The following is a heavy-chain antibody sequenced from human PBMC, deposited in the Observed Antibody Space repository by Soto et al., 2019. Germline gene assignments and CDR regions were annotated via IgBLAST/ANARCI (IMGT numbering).Heavy chain of an antibody. CDR3: ARDFVVIVYYYGMDV. V-gene: IGHV3-48*03. D-gene: IGHD3-16*02. Sequence: PGGSLRLSCAASGFTFSSYEMNWVRQAPGKGLEWVSYISSSGSTIYYADSVKGRFTISRDNAENSLYLQMNSLRAEDTAVYYCARDFVVIVYYYGMDVWGQGTTVTVSS. CDR1: GFTFSSYE. CDR2: ISSSGSTI. J-gene: IGHJ6*02.